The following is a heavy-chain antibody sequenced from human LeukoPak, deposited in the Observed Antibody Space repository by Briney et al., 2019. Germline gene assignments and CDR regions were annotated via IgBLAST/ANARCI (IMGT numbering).Heavy chain of an antibody. Sequence: KPSETMSLTCTVSGRSVSSNNYYWGWIRQPPGKGLEWIGSLYYSGSTYYNPSLKSRVTISVDTSKNQFSLKLSSVTAADTAGYCYACHTDYGYDFEYWGQGTLVTVSS. CDR2: LYYSGST. CDR1: GRSVSSNNYY. J-gene: IGHJ4*02. V-gene: IGHV4-39*01. D-gene: IGHD5-12*01. CDR3: ACHTDYGYDFEY.